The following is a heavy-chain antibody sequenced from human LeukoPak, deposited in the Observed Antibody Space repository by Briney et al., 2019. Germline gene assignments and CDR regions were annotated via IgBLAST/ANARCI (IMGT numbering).Heavy chain of an antibody. CDR2: IYSGGST. J-gene: IGHJ6*03. Sequence: GGSLRLSCAASGFTVSSNYMRWVRQAPGKGLEWVSVIYSGGSTYYADSVKGGLTISRDNSKNTLYLQMNSLRAEDTTVYYCARGNYGGSGYYYYYYMDVWGKGTTVTISS. CDR1: GFTVSSNY. CDR3: ARGNYGGSGYYYYYYMDV. V-gene: IGHV3-53*01. D-gene: IGHD4-23*01.